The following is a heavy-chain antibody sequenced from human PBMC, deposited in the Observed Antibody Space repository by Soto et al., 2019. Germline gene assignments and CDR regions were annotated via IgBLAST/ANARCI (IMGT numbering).Heavy chain of an antibody. Sequence: SETLSLTCTGSGGSISSSSYYWGWIRQPPGKGLEWIGSIYYSGSTYYNPSLKSRVTISADTSKNQFSLRLSSVTAADTAVYFCARLFRDVYNDVEYWGQGALVTVS. CDR1: GGSISSSSYY. CDR3: ARLFRDVYNDVEY. D-gene: IGHD3-3*01. J-gene: IGHJ4*02. CDR2: IYYSGST. V-gene: IGHV4-39*07.